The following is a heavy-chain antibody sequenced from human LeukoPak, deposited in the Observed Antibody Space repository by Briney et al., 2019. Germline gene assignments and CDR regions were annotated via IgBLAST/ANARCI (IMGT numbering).Heavy chain of an antibody. CDR1: GGSFSGYY. CDR3: ARSWYSAFDI. CDR2: INHSGST. V-gene: IGHV4-34*01. J-gene: IGHJ3*02. Sequence: SETLSLTCAVYGGSFSGYYWSWIRQPPGKGLEWIGEINHSGSTNYNPSLKSRVIISVDTSKNQFSLKLSSVTAADTAVYYCARSWYSAFDIWGQGTMVTVSS. D-gene: IGHD6-13*01.